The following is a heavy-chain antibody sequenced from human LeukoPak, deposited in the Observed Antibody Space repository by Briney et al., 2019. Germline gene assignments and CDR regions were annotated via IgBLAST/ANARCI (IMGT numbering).Heavy chain of an antibody. Sequence: PSETLSLTCTVSGGSISSSSFYWGWIRQPPGKGLEWIGSIYYSGSTYYNPSLKSRVTISVDTSKNQFSLKLSSVTAADTAVYYCARPITIFGVVILQGAFGIWGQGTMVTVSS. CDR2: IYYSGST. V-gene: IGHV4-39*01. J-gene: IGHJ3*02. CDR1: GGSISSSSFY. D-gene: IGHD3-3*01. CDR3: ARPITIFGVVILQGAFGI.